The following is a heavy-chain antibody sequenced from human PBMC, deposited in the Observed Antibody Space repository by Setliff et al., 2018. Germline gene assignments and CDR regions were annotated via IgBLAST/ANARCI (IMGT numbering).Heavy chain of an antibody. CDR1: GYTFTTYG. CDR3: ARVESMVRGKNILRHFDY. J-gene: IGHJ4*02. CDR2: ISGYSGNT. Sequence: GASVKVSCKASGYTFTTYGIAWVRQAPGQGLDWMGWISGYSGNTFYAPKFQDRVTMTTDISTSTAYMELGSLTTDDTAVYYCARVESMVRGKNILRHFDYWGQGTQVTVSS. V-gene: IGHV1-18*01. D-gene: IGHD3-10*01.